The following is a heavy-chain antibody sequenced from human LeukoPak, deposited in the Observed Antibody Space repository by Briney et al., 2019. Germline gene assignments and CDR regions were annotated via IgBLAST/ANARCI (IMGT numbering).Heavy chain of an antibody. CDR1: GFTFSSYW. V-gene: IGHV3-74*01. Sequence: GGSLRLSCAASGFTFSSYWMHWVRQAPGKGLVWVSRINSDGRSTSYADSVKGRFTISRDNAKNTLYLQMNSLRAEDTAVYYCARVGRPSGYYMDVWGKGTTVTVSS. CDR2: INSDGRST. J-gene: IGHJ6*03. D-gene: IGHD3-10*01. CDR3: ARVGRPSGYYMDV.